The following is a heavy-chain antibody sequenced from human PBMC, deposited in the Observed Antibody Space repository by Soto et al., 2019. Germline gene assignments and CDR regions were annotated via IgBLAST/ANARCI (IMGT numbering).Heavy chain of an antibody. Sequence: PWWSLRLSCAASRFTVSVHYMDGVRHAPRKGLEWVGRTRNKANSYTTEYAASVKGRFTISRDDSKNSLYLQMNSLKTEDTAVYYCASFYCSGGRCYSRYFALWGRGTLVTSPQ. CDR1: RFTVSVHY. J-gene: IGHJ2*01. CDR3: ASFYCSGGRCYSRYFAL. CDR2: TRNKANSYTT. D-gene: IGHD2-15*01. V-gene: IGHV3-72*01.